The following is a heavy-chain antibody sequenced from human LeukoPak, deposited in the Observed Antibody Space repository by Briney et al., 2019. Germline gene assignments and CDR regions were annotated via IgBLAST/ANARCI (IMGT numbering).Heavy chain of an antibody. CDR2: IHSADSNT. CDR1: GYSFTNYW. J-gene: IGHJ4*02. CDR3: AGARHGDYRWDY. V-gene: IGHV5-51*01. Sequence: GESLKISCKDSGYSFTNYWIGWVRQMPGKGLEWMGIIHSADSNTKYSPSFQGQVTISADKSISTAYLQWSGLKASDTAMYYCAGARHGDYRWDYWGQGTLVAVSS. D-gene: IGHD4-17*01.